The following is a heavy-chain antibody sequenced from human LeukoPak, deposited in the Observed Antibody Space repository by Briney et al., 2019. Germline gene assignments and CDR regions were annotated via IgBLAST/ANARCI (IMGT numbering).Heavy chain of an antibody. Sequence: SETLSLTCTVSGGSISSYYWSWMRQPPGKGLEWFGYIYYSGSTNYNPSRTSRVTISVDTSKNQFSLKLGSETAANTAVCHCARGATYYYDNFDQGREETLVPVSS. D-gene: IGHD3-22*01. CDR3: ARGATYYYDNFDQ. CDR2: IYYSGST. CDR1: GGSISSYY. J-gene: IGHJ4*02. V-gene: IGHV4-59*01.